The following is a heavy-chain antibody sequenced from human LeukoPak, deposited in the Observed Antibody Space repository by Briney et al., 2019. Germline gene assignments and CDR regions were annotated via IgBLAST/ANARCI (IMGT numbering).Heavy chain of an antibody. D-gene: IGHD1-26*01. Sequence: GGSLRLSCAASGFTFSSYAMHWVRQAPGKGLEWVAVISYDGSNKYYADSVKGRFTISRDNSKNTLYLQMNSLRAEDTAVYYCAKTGSSGSLGYYYYYMDVWGKGTTVTVSS. J-gene: IGHJ6*03. CDR3: AKTGSSGSLGYYYYYMDV. CDR2: ISYDGSNK. V-gene: IGHV3-30*18. CDR1: GFTFSSYA.